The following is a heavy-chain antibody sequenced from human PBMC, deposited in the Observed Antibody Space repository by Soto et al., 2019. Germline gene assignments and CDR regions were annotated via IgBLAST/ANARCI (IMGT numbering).Heavy chain of an antibody. CDR2: ISDSSSTI. V-gene: IGHV3-48*04. D-gene: IGHD1-26*01. CDR3: AREVGATGY. Sequence: EVQLVESGGGLVQPGGSLRLPCVASGFTFNSHTMNWVRQAPGKGLEWLSYISDSSSTIYYADSVKGRFTISRDNAKNSLYLQMNSLRADDTAVYYCAREVGATGYWGQGTLVTVSS. CDR1: GFTFNSHT. J-gene: IGHJ4*02.